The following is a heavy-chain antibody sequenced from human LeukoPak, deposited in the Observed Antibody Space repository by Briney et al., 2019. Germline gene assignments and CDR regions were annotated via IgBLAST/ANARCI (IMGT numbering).Heavy chain of an antibody. CDR1: GFTFSSYS. V-gene: IGHV3-48*02. CDR3: ARGTNFDY. CDR2: ISGSSSHI. J-gene: IGHJ4*02. Sequence: GGSLRLSCAASGFTFSSYSMTWVRQAPGKGLEWVSYISGSSSHIYYADSVKGRFPISRDNAKNAVYLQMNSLRDEDTAVYYCARGTNFDYWGQGTLVTVSS. D-gene: IGHD1-14*01.